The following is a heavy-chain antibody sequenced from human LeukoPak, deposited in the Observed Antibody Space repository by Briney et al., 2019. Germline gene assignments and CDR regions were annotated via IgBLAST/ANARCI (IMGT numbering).Heavy chain of an antibody. CDR3: AKDTKYGSTSTGGFDH. J-gene: IGHJ4*02. CDR1: GFTFSSYA. V-gene: IGHV3-23*01. CDR2: ISGRGGST. Sequence: GGSLRLSCAASGFTFSSYAMSWVRQAPGKGLEWVSAISGRGGSTYYADSVKGRFTISRDNSKNTLYLQMNSLRAEDTAVYYCAKDTKYGSTSTGGFDHWGQGTLVTVSS. D-gene: IGHD2-2*01.